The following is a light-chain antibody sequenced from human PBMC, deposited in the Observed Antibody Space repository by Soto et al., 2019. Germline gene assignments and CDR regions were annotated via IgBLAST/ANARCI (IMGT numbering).Light chain of an antibody. V-gene: IGKV1-12*01. J-gene: IGKJ4*01. CDR3: QQANSFPLT. CDR2: AAS. CDR1: PGIGSW. Sequence: DIQMTQSPSSVSASVGDRVTITCRASPGIGSWLAWYQQKPGKAPKLLIYAASTLQSGVPSRFSGSGSATDFTLTISSLQPDDFATYYFQQANSFPLTFGGGTTVEIK.